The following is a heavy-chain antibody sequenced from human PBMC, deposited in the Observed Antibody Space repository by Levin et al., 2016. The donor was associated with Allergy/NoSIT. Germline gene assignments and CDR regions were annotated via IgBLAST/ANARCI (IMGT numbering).Heavy chain of an antibody. D-gene: IGHD6-13*01. Sequence: SQTLSLTCAISGDSVSSNSASWNWIRQSPSGGLEWLGRTYYRSRWLYDYALSVKSRVTINADTYQNQISLQLNSVTPEDTAAYFCARKFGTSWSFDSWGQGILVTVSS. CDR1: GDSVSSNSAS. CDR3: ARKFGTSWSFDS. V-gene: IGHV6-1*01. J-gene: IGHJ4*02. CDR2: TYYRSRWLY.